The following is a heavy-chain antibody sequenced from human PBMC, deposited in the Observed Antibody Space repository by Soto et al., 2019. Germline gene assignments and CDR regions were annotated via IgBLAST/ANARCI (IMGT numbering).Heavy chain of an antibody. V-gene: IGHV3-13*01. CDR3: AREDLLSSTSFENGPAFDI. J-gene: IGHJ3*02. CDR2: IGTAGDT. D-gene: IGHD2-2*01. CDR1: GFTFSSYD. Sequence: GGSLRLSCAASGFTFSSYDMHWVRQATGKGLEWVSAIGTAGDTYYPGSVKGRFTISRENAKNSLYLQMNSLRAEDTAVYYCAREDLLSSTSFENGPAFDIWGQGTMVTVSS.